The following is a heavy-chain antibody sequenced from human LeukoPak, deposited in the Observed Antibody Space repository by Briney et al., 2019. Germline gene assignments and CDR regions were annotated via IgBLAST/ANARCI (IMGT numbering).Heavy chain of an antibody. D-gene: IGHD1-26*01. Sequence: GRCLRLAWAAAGFTFSNYGMGWGRQAPGKGRGCGAFVRFDVGNKYYADSVKGRFTISRDNSKNTLYLQMNSLRAEDTAVYYCARMEGPTPIVGATKEADCFDYWGQGTLVTVSS. CDR2: VRFDVGNK. CDR3: ARMEGPTPIVGATKEADCFDY. CDR1: GFTFSNYG. V-gene: IGHV3-33*01. J-gene: IGHJ4*02.